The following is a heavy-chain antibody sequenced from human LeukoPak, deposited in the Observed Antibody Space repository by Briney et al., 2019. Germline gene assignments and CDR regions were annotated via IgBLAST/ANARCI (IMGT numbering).Heavy chain of an antibody. D-gene: IGHD6-13*01. Sequence: PSETLSLTCTVSGGSFSSSSYYRGWIRQPPGKGLEWIGNIYYSGSTYYNPSLKSRVTISVDTSKNQFSLKLSSVTAADTAVYYCARVGGSSWYQYDWFDPWGQGTLVTVSS. J-gene: IGHJ5*02. CDR3: ARVGGSSWYQYDWFDP. V-gene: IGHV4-39*07. CDR2: IYYSGST. CDR1: GGSFSSSSYY.